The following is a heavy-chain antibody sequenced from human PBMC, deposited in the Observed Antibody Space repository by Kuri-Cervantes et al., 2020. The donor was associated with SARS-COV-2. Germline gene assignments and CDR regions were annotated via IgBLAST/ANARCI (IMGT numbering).Heavy chain of an antibody. D-gene: IGHD2-15*01. V-gene: IGHV3-30*04. Sequence: GESLKFSCAASGFTFSSYTMHWVRQAPGKGLEWVAVISYDGSNKYYADSVKGRFTISRDNSKNTLYLQMNSLRAEDTAVYYCARDPGGGFDPWGQGTLVTVSS. CDR2: ISYDGSNK. CDR1: GFTFSSYT. J-gene: IGHJ5*02. CDR3: ARDPGGGFDP.